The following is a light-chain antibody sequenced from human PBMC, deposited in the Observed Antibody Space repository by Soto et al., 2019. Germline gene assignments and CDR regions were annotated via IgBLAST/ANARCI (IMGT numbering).Light chain of an antibody. Sequence: DTQMTQSPSSLSASVGDRVTITCLASQNIGVYLNWYQKKPGKAPKLLIHAASSLHSGVPSTFSGSGSGTDFALTISSLQPEDFATYYCHQTAANPWTFAQGTKVDIK. CDR2: AAS. V-gene: IGKV1-39*01. CDR3: HQTAANPWT. J-gene: IGKJ1*01. CDR1: QNIGVY.